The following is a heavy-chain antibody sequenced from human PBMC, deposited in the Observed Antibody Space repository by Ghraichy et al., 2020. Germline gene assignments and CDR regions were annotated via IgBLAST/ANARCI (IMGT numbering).Heavy chain of an antibody. Sequence: GSLRLSCAASGFTFSSYAMSWVRQAPGKGLEWVSAISGSGGSTYYADSVKGRFTISRDNSKNTLYLQMNSLRAEDTAVYYCAKIGVRGYCSSTSCYIDYWGQGTLVTVSS. J-gene: IGHJ4*02. CDR3: AKIGVRGYCSSTSCYIDY. CDR2: ISGSGGST. D-gene: IGHD2-2*02. V-gene: IGHV3-23*01. CDR1: GFTFSSYA.